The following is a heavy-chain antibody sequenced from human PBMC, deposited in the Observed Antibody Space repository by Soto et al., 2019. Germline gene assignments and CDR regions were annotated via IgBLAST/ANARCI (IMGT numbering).Heavy chain of an antibody. CDR2: IKEDGGEK. Sequence: EVQLVESGGGLVQPGGSLRLSCAASGFTFSTYWMSWVRQAPGKGLEWVANIKEDGGEKYYVDSVKGRFTISRDNAKKXXXXXXXXXXXXXXXXXYCATKPHYXXSRWGQXTLVTXXX. CDR1: GFTFSTYW. D-gene: IGHD3-22*01. V-gene: IGHV3-7*01. J-gene: IGHJ1*01. CDR3: ATKPHYXXSR.